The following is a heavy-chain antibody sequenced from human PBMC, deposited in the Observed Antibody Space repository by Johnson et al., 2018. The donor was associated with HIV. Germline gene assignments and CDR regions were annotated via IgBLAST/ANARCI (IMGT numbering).Heavy chain of an antibody. CDR2: ISSNGGST. J-gene: IGHJ3*02. CDR1: RFTFSSYA. Sequence: MLLVESGGGLVQPGGSLRLSCAASRFTFSSYAMHWVRQAPGRGLEYVSAISSNGGSTYYANSVKGRFTISRDNSKNTLYLQMNSLRAEDTAVYYCARDLVSLEDAFDIWGQGTMVTVSS. D-gene: IGHD3-16*02. V-gene: IGHV3-64*01. CDR3: ARDLVSLEDAFDI.